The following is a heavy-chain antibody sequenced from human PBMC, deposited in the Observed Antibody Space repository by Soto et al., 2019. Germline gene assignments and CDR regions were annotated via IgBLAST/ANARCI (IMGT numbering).Heavy chain of an antibody. Sequence: ASVKVSCKASGGTFSSYAISWVRQAPGQGLEWMGGIIPIFGTANYAQKFQGRVTITADESTSTAYMELGSLRSEDTAVYYCASNREDTAYYYYYGMDVWGQGTTVTVSS. CDR3: ASNREDTAYYYYYGMDV. V-gene: IGHV1-69*13. D-gene: IGHD2-2*02. CDR1: GGTFSSYA. CDR2: IIPIFGTA. J-gene: IGHJ6*02.